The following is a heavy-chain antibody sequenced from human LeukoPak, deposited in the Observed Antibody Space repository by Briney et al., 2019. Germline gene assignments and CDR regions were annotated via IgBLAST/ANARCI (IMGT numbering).Heavy chain of an antibody. J-gene: IGHJ4*02. V-gene: IGHV3-21*01. D-gene: IGHD1-26*01. CDR2: ISSRSTSI. Sequence: GGSLRLSCAASGFTFSDYSMNWVRQAPGKGLEWVSSISSRSTSIYYADSVKGRFTISRDSAKKLVYLQMNSLRAEDTAAYYCARDDRVGALLWGQGTLVTVSS. CDR1: GFTFSDYS. CDR3: ARDDRVGALL.